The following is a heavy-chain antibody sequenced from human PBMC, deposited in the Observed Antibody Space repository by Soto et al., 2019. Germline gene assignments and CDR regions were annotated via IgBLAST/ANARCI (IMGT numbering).Heavy chain of an antibody. Sequence: SETLSLTGTVSGGSISSSSYYWGWIRQPPGKGLEWIGSIYYRGSTYSNPSLKSRVTISVDTSKNQFSLQLRSVTAAVTAVDNCARHRDGYNLGYYYYGMDVWGQGTTVTVSS. D-gene: IGHD5-12*01. CDR2: IYYRGST. CDR1: GGSISSSSYY. J-gene: IGHJ6*02. CDR3: ARHRDGYNLGYYYYGMDV. V-gene: IGHV4-39*01.